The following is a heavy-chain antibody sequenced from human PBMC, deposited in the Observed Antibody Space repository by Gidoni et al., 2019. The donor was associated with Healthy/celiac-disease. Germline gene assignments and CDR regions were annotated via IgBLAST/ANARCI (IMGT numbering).Heavy chain of an antibody. Sequence: QLQLQESGPGLLKPPETPSPTRTVPGGSISSSSSYWGWIRQPPGTGLEWIGSIYYRGSTYYNPSLKSRVTISVDTSKSQFSLKLSSVTAADTAVYYCASGTPIVKDIWGQGTMVTVSS. CDR3: ASGTPIVKDI. D-gene: IGHD4-4*01. V-gene: IGHV4-39*01. J-gene: IGHJ3*02. CDR2: IYYRGST. CDR1: GGSISSSSSY.